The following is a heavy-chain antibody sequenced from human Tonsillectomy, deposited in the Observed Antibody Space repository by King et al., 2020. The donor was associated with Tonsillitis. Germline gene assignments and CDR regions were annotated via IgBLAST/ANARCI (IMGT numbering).Heavy chain of an antibody. CDR3: ARGRRAARDAFDI. V-gene: IGHV5-51*01. CDR2: IYPDDSDT. Sequence: QLVQSGAEVKKPGESLKISCKGSGYSFTNYWIGWVRQMPGKGLEWMGIIYPDDSDTRDSPAFQGHVSISVDKSISTAYLQWSSLKASDTAMYYCARGRRAARDAFDIWGQGKMVTISS. D-gene: IGHD6-6*01. J-gene: IGHJ3*02. CDR1: GYSFTNYW.